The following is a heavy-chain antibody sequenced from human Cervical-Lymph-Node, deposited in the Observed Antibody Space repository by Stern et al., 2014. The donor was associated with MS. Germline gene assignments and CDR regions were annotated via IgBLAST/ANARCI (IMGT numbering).Heavy chain of an antibody. V-gene: IGHV1-8*01. D-gene: IGHD3-10*01. CDR3: ARGDVLLWFGELLRWFDP. CDR1: GYTFTSYD. J-gene: IGHJ5*02. Sequence: VQLVASGAEVKKPGASVKVSCKASGYTFTSYDINWVRQATGKGLEWMGWMNPNSGNTGYAQKFQGRVTMTRNTSISTAYMELSSLRSEDTAVYYCARGDVLLWFGELLRWFDPWGQGTLVTVSS. CDR2: MNPNSGNT.